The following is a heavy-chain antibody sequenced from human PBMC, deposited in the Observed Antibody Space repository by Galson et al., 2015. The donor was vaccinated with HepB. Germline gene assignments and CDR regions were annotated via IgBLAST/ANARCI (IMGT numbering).Heavy chain of an antibody. CDR1: GGSISSGGYS. Sequence: TLSLTCGVSGGSISSGGYSWSWIRQPPGRGLEWIGYIYHSGSTYYNPSLKSRVTISVDRSKNQFSLKLSSVTAADTAVYYCARGPGGTAADHGGAFDIWGQGTMVTVSS. V-gene: IGHV4-30-2*01. CDR2: IYHSGST. D-gene: IGHD6-13*01. J-gene: IGHJ3*02. CDR3: ARGPGGTAADHGGAFDI.